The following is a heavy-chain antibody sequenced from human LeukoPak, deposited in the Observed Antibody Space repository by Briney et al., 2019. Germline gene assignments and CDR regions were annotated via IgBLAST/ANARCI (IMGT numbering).Heavy chain of an antibody. D-gene: IGHD6-13*01. CDR2: ITPLFDSA. V-gene: IGHV1-69*06. CDR1: GGSFTTYT. CDR3: ARDRIGSTWRSVFDF. J-gene: IGHJ4*02. Sequence: HGASVKVSCKASGGSFTTYTISWVRQAPGEGLEWMGGITPLFDSASYAQRFQGRVTITADTSTSTAYMDLNSLTSEDTAVYYCARDRIGSTWRSVFDFWGQGTLVTVSS.